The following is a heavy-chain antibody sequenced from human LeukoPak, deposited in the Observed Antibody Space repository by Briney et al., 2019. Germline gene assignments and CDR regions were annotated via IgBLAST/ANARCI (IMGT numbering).Heavy chain of an antibody. CDR1: GFTFSSYW. D-gene: IGHD4-23*01. Sequence: GGSLRLSCAASGFTFSSYWMSWVRQAPGKGLEWVANIKQDGSDKYYVDSVKGRFTISRDNAKNSLYLQIDSLRAEDTAVYYCARKTVVGSYFDYWGQGTPVTVSS. CDR2: IKQDGSDK. CDR3: ARKTVVGSYFDY. V-gene: IGHV3-7*03. J-gene: IGHJ4*02.